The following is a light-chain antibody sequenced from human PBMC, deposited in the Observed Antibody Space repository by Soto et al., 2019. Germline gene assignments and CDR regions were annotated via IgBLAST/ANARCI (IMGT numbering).Light chain of an antibody. Sequence: IQMTQSPSTLSASVGDRVTITCRASQSISSWLTWYQQKPGRAPTVLIYKASSLQSGVPSRFSGSGSGTEFTLTISSLQPDDFATYYCQQYNSYSTFGQGTKADIK. V-gene: IGKV1-5*03. CDR1: QSISSW. CDR2: KAS. J-gene: IGKJ1*01. CDR3: QQYNSYST.